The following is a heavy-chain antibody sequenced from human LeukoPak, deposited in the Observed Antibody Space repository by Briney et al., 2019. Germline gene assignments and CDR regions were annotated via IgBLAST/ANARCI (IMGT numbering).Heavy chain of an antibody. CDR1: GVSISSYY. CDR2: IYSSGST. Sequence: PSETLSLTCTVSGVSISSYYWSWIRQPPGKGLEWIGYIYSSGSTNYNPSLKSRVTISVDTSKKQFSLKLSSVTAADTAVYYCARRATMLAGGYFDYWGQGTLVTVSS. V-gene: IGHV4-4*09. J-gene: IGHJ4*02. CDR3: ARRATMLAGGYFDY. D-gene: IGHD5-12*01.